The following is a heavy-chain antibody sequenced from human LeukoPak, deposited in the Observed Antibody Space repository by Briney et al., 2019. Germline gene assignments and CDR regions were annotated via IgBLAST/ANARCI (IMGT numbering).Heavy chain of an antibody. D-gene: IGHD1-1*01. CDR2: IYYSGST. J-gene: IGHJ3*02. CDR3: ASQETTGGAFDI. V-gene: IGHV4-59*08. CDR1: GGSISSYY. Sequence: KPSETLSLTCTVSGGSISSYYWSWIRQPPGKGLEWIGYIYYSGSTNYNPSLKSRVSISVDTSKNQFSLKLSSVTAADTAVYYCASQETTGGAFDIWGQGTMVTVSS.